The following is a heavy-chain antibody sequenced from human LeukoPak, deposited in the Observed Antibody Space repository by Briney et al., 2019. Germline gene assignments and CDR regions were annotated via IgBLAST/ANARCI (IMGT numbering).Heavy chain of an antibody. CDR2: INPSGGST. V-gene: IGHV1-46*01. CDR1: GYTFTSYY. J-gene: IGHJ5*02. Sequence: ASVKVSCKASGYTFTSYYIHWVRQAPGQGLEWMGIINPSGGSTNYAQKFQGRVTMTRDTSTNTDYMELSSLRSEDTAVYYCARDNSYSDSSWWFDPWGQGTLVTVSS. CDR3: ARDNSYSDSSWWFDP. D-gene: IGHD1-26*01.